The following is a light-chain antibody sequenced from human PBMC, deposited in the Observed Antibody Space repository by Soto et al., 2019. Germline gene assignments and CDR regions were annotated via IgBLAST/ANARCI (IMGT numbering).Light chain of an antibody. CDR1: SSNIGNNP. V-gene: IGLV1-44*01. J-gene: IGLJ2*01. Sequence: QSVLTQPPSASGTPGQRVTISCSGSSSNIGNNPVNWYQQLPGTAPKLLIYSDNQRPSGVPDRFSGSKSGTSASLASSGLQSEDEADYYCAAWDDSLNGVVFGGGTKVTVL. CDR3: AAWDDSLNGVV. CDR2: SDN.